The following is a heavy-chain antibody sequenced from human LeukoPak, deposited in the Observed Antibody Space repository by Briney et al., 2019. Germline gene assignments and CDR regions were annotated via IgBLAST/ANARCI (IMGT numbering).Heavy chain of an antibody. J-gene: IGHJ4*02. V-gene: IGHV3-66*01. CDR1: GFTVSSNY. CDR3: ARVIVGATHFDY. Sequence: PGRSLRLSCAGSGFTVSSNYMSWVRQAPGKGLEWVSVIYSSGTTYYADSVKGRFTISRDNSKNALYLQMNNLRAEDTAVYYCARVIVGATHFDYWGQGTLVTVSS. D-gene: IGHD1-26*01. CDR2: IYSSGTT.